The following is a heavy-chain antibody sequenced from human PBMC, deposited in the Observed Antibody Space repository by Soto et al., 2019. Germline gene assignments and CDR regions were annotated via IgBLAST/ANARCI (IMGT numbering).Heavy chain of an antibody. CDR3: ARPSYSSSRHYGMAV. V-gene: IGHV5-51*01. Sequence: PGESLKISCKGSGYSFTSYWIGWVRQMPGKGLEWMGIIYPGDSDTRYSPSFEGQVTISADKSITTAYLQWSSLKASDTAMYYCARPSYSSSRHYGMAVWGQGTTVTVSS. D-gene: IGHD6-6*01. CDR1: GYSFTSYW. J-gene: IGHJ6*02. CDR2: IYPGDSDT.